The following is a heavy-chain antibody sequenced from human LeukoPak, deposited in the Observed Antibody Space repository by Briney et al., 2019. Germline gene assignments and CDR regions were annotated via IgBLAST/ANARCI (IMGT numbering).Heavy chain of an antibody. V-gene: IGHV1-69*01. J-gene: IGHJ5*02. D-gene: IGHD3-16*01. CDR2: IIPIFGTA. CDR1: GGTFSSYA. CDR3: ARVMITFGGVSQNWFDP. Sequence: SVTVSCKASGGTFSSYAISWVRQAPGQGLEWMGGIIPIFGTANYAQKFQGRVTITADESTSTAYTELSSLRSEDTAVYYCARVMITFGGVSQNWFDPWGQGTLVTVSS.